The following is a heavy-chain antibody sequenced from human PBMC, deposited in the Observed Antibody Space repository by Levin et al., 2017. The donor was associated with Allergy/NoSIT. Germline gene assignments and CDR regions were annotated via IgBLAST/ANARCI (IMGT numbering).Heavy chain of an antibody. CDR3: ARGGGYSSGWSETFDY. J-gene: IGHJ4*02. Sequence: GGSLRLSCAASGFTFSSYSMNWVRQAPGKGLEWVSSISSSSSYIYYADSVKGRFTISRDNAKNSLYLRMNSLRAEDTAVYYCARGGGYSSGWSETFDYWGQGTLVTVSS. V-gene: IGHV3-21*01. CDR1: GFTFSSYS. D-gene: IGHD6-19*01. CDR2: ISSSSSYI.